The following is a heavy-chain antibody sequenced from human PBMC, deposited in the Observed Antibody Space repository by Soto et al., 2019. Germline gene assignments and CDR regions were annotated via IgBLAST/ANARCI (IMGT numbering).Heavy chain of an antibody. J-gene: IGHJ4*02. Sequence: QLQLQESGPGLVKPSETLSLTCTVSGGSISSSSYYWGWIRQPPGKGLEWIGSIYHSGSTYYNPSLQSRVTISVETSKNHFSLKLSSVTAADTAVYYCARLDYYGSGRYFDYWGQGILVTVSS. D-gene: IGHD3-10*01. CDR3: ARLDYYGSGRYFDY. CDR1: GGSISSSSYY. V-gene: IGHV4-39*02. CDR2: IYHSGST.